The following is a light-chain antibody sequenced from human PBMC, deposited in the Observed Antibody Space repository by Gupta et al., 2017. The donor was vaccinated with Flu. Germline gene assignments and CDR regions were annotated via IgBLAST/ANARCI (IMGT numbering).Light chain of an antibody. J-gene: IGLJ2*01. Sequence: QSALTQSPSVSAAPGPSLTISCTGTSSDVGSYNLVSWYQQHPGKAPKLMSYEGSKRPSRVSNRFAGSKSGHTASQTISRLQAEDEADYYCCSYAGCSTSAVVFGGGTKLTVL. CDR3: CSYAGCSTSAVV. CDR1: SSDVGSYNL. V-gene: IGLV2-23*01. CDR2: EGS.